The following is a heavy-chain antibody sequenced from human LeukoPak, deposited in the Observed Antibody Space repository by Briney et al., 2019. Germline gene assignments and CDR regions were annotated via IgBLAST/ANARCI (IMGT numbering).Heavy chain of an antibody. V-gene: IGHV3-30*18. CDR1: GFTFSSYA. D-gene: IGHD3-10*01. CDR2: ISYDGSNK. J-gene: IGHJ4*02. Sequence: PGGSLRLSCAASGFTFSSYAMSWVRQAPGKGLEWVAVISYDGSNKYYADSVKGRFTISRDNSKNTLYLQMNSLRAEDTAVYYCAKPLWFGELSETLDYWGQGTLVTVSS. CDR3: AKPLWFGELSETLDY.